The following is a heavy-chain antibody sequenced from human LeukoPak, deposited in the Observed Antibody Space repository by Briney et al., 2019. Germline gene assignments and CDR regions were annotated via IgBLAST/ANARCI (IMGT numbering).Heavy chain of an antibody. D-gene: IGHD2-2*02. J-gene: IGHJ4*02. CDR2: IYLNGDT. CDR1: GGSISTYY. CDR3: ARHSYTPFDY. Sequence: PSETLSLTCSVSGGSISTYYWSWIRQSPGKGLEWIGYIYLNGDTNYNPSFKSRVTISVDTSKNQFSLRLMSVTAADTAIYYCARHSYTPFDYWGQGSLVPVSS. V-gene: IGHV4-59*08.